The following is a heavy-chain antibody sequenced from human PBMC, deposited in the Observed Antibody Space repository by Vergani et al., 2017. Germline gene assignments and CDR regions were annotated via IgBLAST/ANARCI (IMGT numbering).Heavy chain of an antibody. CDR2: IYWNDDK. CDR3: AHSLGYCSGGSCYSLYYYYYXMDV. Sequence: QITLKESGPTLVKPTQTLTLTCTFSGFSLSTSGVGVGWIRQPPGKALEWLALIYWNDDKRYSPSLKSRLTITKDTSKNQVVLTMTNMDPVDTATYYCAHSLGYCSGGSCYSLYYYYYXMDVWGKGTTVTVSS. D-gene: IGHD2-15*01. J-gene: IGHJ6*03. V-gene: IGHV2-5*01. CDR1: GFSLSTSGVG.